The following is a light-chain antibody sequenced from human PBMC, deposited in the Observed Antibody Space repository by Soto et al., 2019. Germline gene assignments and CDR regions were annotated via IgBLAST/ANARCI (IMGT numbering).Light chain of an antibody. CDR3: QQSYRTPQT. V-gene: IGKV1-39*01. CDR1: QTISSY. CDR2: AAS. Sequence: DIQMTQSPSSLSASVGDRVTITCRASQTISSYLNWYQQKPGKAPKLLIYAASSLQSGVPSRFSGTGSGTDFTLTISSLQPEDFATYSCQQSYRTPQTFGHGTKVEIK. J-gene: IGKJ1*01.